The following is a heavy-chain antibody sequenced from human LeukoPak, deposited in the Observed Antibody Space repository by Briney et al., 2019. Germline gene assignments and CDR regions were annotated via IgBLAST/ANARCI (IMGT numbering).Heavy chain of an antibody. D-gene: IGHD7-27*01. CDR2: ISAYNGNT. Sequence: ASVKVSCKASGYTFTSYGISWVRQAPGQGLEWMGWISAYNGNTNYAQKLQGRVTMTTDTSTSTAYMALRSLRSDDTAVYYCARVLGTYGPVEHPDYWGQGTLVTVSS. J-gene: IGHJ4*02. CDR1: GYTFTSYG. V-gene: IGHV1-18*01. CDR3: ARVLGTYGPVEHPDY.